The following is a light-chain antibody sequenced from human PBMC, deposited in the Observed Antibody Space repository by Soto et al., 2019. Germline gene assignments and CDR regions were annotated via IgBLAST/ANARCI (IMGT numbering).Light chain of an antibody. CDR2: ATS. CDR1: QRISSY. Sequence: DIQMTQSPPSLSASVGDRVTITCRASQRISSYLNWHQQRPGKAPKLLIYATSILQSGVPSRFSGSGSGTDFTLTISSLQPEDFATYYCQQTYGTPNTFGQGTRLEIK. V-gene: IGKV1-39*01. J-gene: IGKJ2*01. CDR3: QQTYGTPNT.